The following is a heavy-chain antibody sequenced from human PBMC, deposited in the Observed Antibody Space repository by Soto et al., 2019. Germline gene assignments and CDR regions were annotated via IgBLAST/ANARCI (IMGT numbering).Heavy chain of an antibody. D-gene: IGHD6-6*01. CDR1: GFTFSSYS. Sequence: EVQLVESGGGLVKPGGSLRLSCAASGFTFSSYSMNWVRQAPGKGLEWVSSISSSSSYIYYADSVKGRFTISRDNAKNSLYVQMNSLRAEDTAVYFCASTNEYSSSGDYWGQGTLVTVSS. V-gene: IGHV3-21*01. J-gene: IGHJ4*02. CDR3: ASTNEYSSSGDY. CDR2: ISSSSSYI.